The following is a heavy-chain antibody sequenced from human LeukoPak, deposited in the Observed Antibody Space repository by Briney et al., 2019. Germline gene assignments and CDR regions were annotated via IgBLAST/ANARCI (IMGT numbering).Heavy chain of an antibody. CDR1: GYTFTAYY. Sequence: ASVKVSCKASGYTFTAYYIHWVRHAPGQGLEYMGVINPSSENTSYTQRFRGRVTMTRDTSTSTVYMQLSSLRPEDTAVYYCARGYYGSGSYSEYFQYWGQGTLVTVSS. J-gene: IGHJ1*01. D-gene: IGHD3-10*01. V-gene: IGHV1-46*01. CDR2: INPSSENT. CDR3: ARGYYGSGSYSEYFQY.